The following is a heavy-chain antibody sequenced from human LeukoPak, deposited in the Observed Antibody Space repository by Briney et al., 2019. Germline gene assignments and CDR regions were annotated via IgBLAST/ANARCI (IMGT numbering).Heavy chain of an antibody. J-gene: IGHJ2*01. Sequence: GGSLRLSCAASGFTFDDYAMHWVRQAPGKGLEWVSSISWNSGSIGYPDSVKGRFTISRDNAKNSLYLQINSLRAEDTAVYYCVRESWYFDLWGRGTLVTVSS. CDR2: ISWNSGSI. V-gene: IGHV3-9*01. CDR1: GFTFDDYA. CDR3: VRESWYFDL.